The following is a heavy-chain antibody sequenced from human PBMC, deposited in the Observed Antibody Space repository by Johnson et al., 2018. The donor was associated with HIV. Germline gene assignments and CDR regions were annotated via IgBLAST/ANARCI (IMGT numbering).Heavy chain of an antibody. Sequence: QVQLVESGGGVVQPGRSLRLSCAASGFTFSSYGMHWVRQAPGKGLEWVAFIRYDGSNKYYADYVKGRFTISRDNSKRTLYLQMNSLRAEDTAVYYCVKVKYYDILTGDPGAFDIWGQGTMVTVS. J-gene: IGHJ3*02. D-gene: IGHD3-9*01. V-gene: IGHV3-30*02. CDR2: IRYDGSNK. CDR1: GFTFSSYG. CDR3: VKVKYYDILTGDPGAFDI.